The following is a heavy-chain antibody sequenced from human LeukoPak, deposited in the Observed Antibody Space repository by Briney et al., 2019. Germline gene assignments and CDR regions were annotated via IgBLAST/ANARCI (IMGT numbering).Heavy chain of an antibody. CDR2: IRSKANSYAT. Sequence: GGSLRLSCAASGFTFSGSAMHWVRQASGKGLEWVGRIRSKANSYATAYAASVKGRFTISRDDSKNTAYLQMNSLKTEDTAVYYCTHHGYYYDSSGYYRPTNYYYMDVWGKGTTVTISS. D-gene: IGHD3-22*01. J-gene: IGHJ6*03. CDR1: GFTFSGSA. CDR3: THHGYYYDSSGYYRPTNYYYMDV. V-gene: IGHV3-73*01.